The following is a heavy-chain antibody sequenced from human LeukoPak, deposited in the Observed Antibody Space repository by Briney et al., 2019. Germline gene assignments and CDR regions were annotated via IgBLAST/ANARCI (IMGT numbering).Heavy chain of an antibody. CDR3: ARDRAGYSTGGAYYYYGMDV. Sequence: SGRSLRLSCAASGFTFSSYAMHWVRQAPGKGLEWVAVISYDGSNKYYADSVKGRFTISRDNSKNTLYLQMNSLRAEDTAVYYCARDRAGYSTGGAYYYYGMDVWGQGTTVTVSS. CDR1: GFTFSSYA. J-gene: IGHJ6*02. CDR2: ISYDGSNK. D-gene: IGHD6-25*01. V-gene: IGHV3-30-3*01.